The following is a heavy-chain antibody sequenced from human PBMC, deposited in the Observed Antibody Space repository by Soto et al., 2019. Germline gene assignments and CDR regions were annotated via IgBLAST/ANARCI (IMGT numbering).Heavy chain of an antibody. Sequence: ASVKVSCKASGYTFTGYYMHWVRQAPGQGLEWMGWINPNSGGTNYAQKFQGWVTMTRDTSISTAYMELSRLRSDDTAVYYCARGRTFYDILTGYPDHFDFWGQGTLVTVSS. D-gene: IGHD3-9*01. CDR2: INPNSGGT. V-gene: IGHV1-2*04. CDR1: GYTFTGYY. CDR3: ARGRTFYDILTGYPDHFDF. J-gene: IGHJ4*02.